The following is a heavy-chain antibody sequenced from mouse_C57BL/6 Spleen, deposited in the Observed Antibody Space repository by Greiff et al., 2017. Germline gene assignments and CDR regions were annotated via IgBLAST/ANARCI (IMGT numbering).Heavy chain of an antibody. CDR3: ARENSDYDVLSLDY. D-gene: IGHD2-4*01. J-gene: IGHJ4*01. CDR2: INPGSGCT. CDR1: GYAFTNYL. V-gene: IGHV1-54*01. Sequence: QVQLQQSGAELVRPGTSVKVSCKASGYAFTNYLIEWVKQRPGQGLEWIGVINPGSGCTNYNEKFKGKATLTADTSSSTAYMQLSSLTSEDSAVYFCARENSDYDVLSLDYWGQGTSVTVSS.